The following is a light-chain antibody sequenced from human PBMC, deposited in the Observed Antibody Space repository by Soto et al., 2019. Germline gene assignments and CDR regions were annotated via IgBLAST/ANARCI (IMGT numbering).Light chain of an antibody. CDR1: QSVNQK. J-gene: IGKJ5*01. Sequence: EIVLTQSPATLSVSPGERATLSCRASQSVNQKLGWYQQIPGQAPRLLLYGASTRATGIPDRFSGSESGTDFTLTINRLEPEDFVVYYCQQYGNSPFTFGQGTRLEIK. CDR3: QQYGNSPFT. V-gene: IGKV3-20*01. CDR2: GAS.